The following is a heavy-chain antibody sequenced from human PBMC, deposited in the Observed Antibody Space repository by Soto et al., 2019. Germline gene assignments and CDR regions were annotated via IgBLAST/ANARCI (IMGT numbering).Heavy chain of an antibody. CDR1: GGSVTSGGDY. D-gene: IGHD1-26*01. Sequence: QVQLQESGPGLVKPSQTLSLSCPVSGGSVTSGGDYWSWIRQFPGKGLEWIGYIYHTGSAFYNPSLTRRATRFLDTSKGQFSLKLTSVTAADTAMYYCAGSIARSQFDFWGQGTLVTVSS. V-gene: IGHV4-31*03. CDR2: IYHTGSA. J-gene: IGHJ4*02. CDR3: AGSIARSQFDF.